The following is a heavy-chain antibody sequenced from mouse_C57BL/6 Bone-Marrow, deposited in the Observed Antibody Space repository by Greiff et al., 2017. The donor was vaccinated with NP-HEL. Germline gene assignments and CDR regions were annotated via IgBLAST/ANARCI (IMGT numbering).Heavy chain of an antibody. CDR1: GYTFTSYW. V-gene: IGHV1-64*01. CDR2: IHPNSGST. J-gene: IGHJ3*01. D-gene: IGHD2-2*01. CDR3: ARPSGYGGFAY. Sequence: VQLQQPGAELVKPGASVKLSCKASGYTFTSYWMHWVKQRPGQGLEWIGMIHPNSGSTNYNEKFKSKATLTVDKSSSTAYMQLSSLTSEDSAVYDCARPSGYGGFAYWGQGTLVTVSA.